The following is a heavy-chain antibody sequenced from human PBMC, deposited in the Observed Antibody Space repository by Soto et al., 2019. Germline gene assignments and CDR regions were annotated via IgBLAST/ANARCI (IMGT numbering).Heavy chain of an antibody. CDR2: IQSDGSRT. CDR1: GFTFNYYW. V-gene: IGHV3-74*01. D-gene: IGHD2-21*02. J-gene: IGHJ3*01. Sequence: EVQLVESEGGLVQRGGSLRLSFAASGFTFNYYWMHWVRQAPGQGLVWVAHIQSDGSRTTYADSVKGRFTISRDNAKNTMYLQMNSLRAEDTAVYYCARGDLGGFDLWGQGTTVTVSS. CDR3: ARGDLGGFDL.